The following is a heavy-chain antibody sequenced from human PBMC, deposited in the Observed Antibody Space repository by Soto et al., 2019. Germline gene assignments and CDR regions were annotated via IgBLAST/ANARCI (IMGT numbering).Heavy chain of an antibody. Sequence: QVQLVQSGAEVKKPGASVKVSCKASGYTFTSYGINWVRQAPEQGLEWMGWISAYNGNTNYAQKLKGRVTMTTDTSTSTAYVELRSLRSDDTAVYYCARPRGYSYGFDYWGQGTLVTVSS. CDR3: ARPRGYSYGFDY. D-gene: IGHD5-18*01. V-gene: IGHV1-18*01. J-gene: IGHJ4*02. CDR2: ISAYNGNT. CDR1: GYTFTSYG.